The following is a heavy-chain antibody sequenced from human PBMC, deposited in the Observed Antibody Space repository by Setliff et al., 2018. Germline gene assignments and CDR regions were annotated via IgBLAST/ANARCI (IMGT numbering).Heavy chain of an antibody. D-gene: IGHD5-12*01. J-gene: IGHJ4*02. CDR2: IQSTGNT. Sequence: PSETLSLTCTVSGVSFGSGTYYWSWIRQPAGKGLDWIGLIQSTGNTNYNPSLQSRVTISIETSKNQFSLKMSSVTAADTAMYYCAGTPALGTSWLSPFDYWGQGTLVTVS. CDR3: AGTPALGTSWLSPFDY. CDR1: GVSFGSGTYY. V-gene: IGHV4-61*02.